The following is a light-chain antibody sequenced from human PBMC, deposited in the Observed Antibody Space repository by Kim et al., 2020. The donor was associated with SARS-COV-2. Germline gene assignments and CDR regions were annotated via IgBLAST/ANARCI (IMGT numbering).Light chain of an antibody. CDR3: SSRDSSGDRVV. V-gene: IGLV3-19*01. CDR1: SLRNYY. J-gene: IGLJ2*01. Sequence: SSELTQDPAVSVALGQTVRLTCQGDSLRNYYATWYQQRPGQAPTLVLYGKYDRPSGVPDRFSRSASGNTASLTITGAQAEDEGDYYCSSRDSSGDRVVFGGGNQTTVL. CDR2: GKY.